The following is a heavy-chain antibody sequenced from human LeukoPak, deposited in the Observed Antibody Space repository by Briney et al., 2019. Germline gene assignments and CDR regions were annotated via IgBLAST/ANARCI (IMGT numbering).Heavy chain of an antibody. Sequence: ASVKVSCKASGGTFSSYAISWVRQAPGQGLEWMGGIIPIFGTANYAQKFQGRVTITADESTSTAYMELSSLRSEDTAVYYCARQTATIFGVLGTFDYWGQGTLVTVSS. V-gene: IGHV1-69*13. J-gene: IGHJ4*02. CDR1: GGTFSSYA. CDR2: IIPIFGTA. CDR3: ARQTATIFGVLGTFDY. D-gene: IGHD3-3*01.